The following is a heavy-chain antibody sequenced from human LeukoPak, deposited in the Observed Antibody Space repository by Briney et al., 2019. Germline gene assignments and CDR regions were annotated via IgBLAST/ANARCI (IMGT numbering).Heavy chain of an antibody. D-gene: IGHD5-18*01. CDR1: GYTCTSYG. CDR3: ARTAMVTYYYYYYMDV. J-gene: IGHJ6*03. CDR2: IILILGIA. V-gene: IGHV1-69*04. Sequence: SVKVSCKASGYTCTSYGISWVRQAPGQGLEWMGRIILILGIANYAQKFQGRVTITADKSTSTAYMELSSLRSEDTAVYYCARTAMVTYYYYYYMDVWGKGTTVTVSS.